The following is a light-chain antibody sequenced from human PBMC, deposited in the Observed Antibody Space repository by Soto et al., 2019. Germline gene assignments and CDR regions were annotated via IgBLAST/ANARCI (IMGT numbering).Light chain of an antibody. Sequence: EIVLTQSPGTLSLSPGERATLNCRASQSVRSSYLAWYQQQPGQAPRLLIHGASRRATGIPDRFSGSGSGTDFTLNINRLEPEDFAVYFCQQYGDMWTFGQGTKVEIK. J-gene: IGKJ1*01. V-gene: IGKV3-20*01. CDR1: QSVRSSY. CDR3: QQYGDMWT. CDR2: GAS.